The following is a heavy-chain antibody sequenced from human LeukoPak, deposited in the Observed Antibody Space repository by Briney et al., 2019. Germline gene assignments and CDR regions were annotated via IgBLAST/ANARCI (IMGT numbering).Heavy chain of an antibody. V-gene: IGHV3-74*01. CDR1: GFTFSSYW. Sequence: GGSLRLSCAASGFTFSSYWMHWVRQAPGKGLVWVSRINSDGSSTSYADSVKGRFTISRDNAKNTLYLQMNSLRAEGTAVYYCARAVSGSYAPFDYWGQGTLVTVSS. CDR3: ARAVSGSYAPFDY. D-gene: IGHD1-26*01. CDR2: INSDGSST. J-gene: IGHJ4*02.